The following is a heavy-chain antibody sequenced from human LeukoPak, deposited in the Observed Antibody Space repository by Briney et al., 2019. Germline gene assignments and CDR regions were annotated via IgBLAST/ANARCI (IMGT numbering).Heavy chain of an antibody. CDR1: GYTFTAYY. CDR2: INPNSGVT. V-gene: IGHV1-2*02. CDR3: ARDGYNSWYFDY. J-gene: IGHJ4*02. Sequence: ASVKGSCKASGYTFTAYYMHWVRQAPGQGLEWMGWINPNSGVTNYAQKFQGRVTMTRDTSISTAYMELSRLRSDDTAVYYCARDGYNSWYFDYWGQGTLVTVSS. D-gene: IGHD5-24*01.